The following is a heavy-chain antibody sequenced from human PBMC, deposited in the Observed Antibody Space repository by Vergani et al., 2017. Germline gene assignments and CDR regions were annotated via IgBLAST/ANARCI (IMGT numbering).Heavy chain of an antibody. Sequence: QVQLQESGPGLVKPPGTLSLTCAVSVDSISSNNCWTWVRQPPGKGLEWIGEIWLTEDTKYSPSLKSLVTVSVAESRNLFSLRLNSVTAADTAVYYCATIGYRRWGYYFDYWLQGILLTVSS. V-gene: IGHV4-4*03. CDR3: ATIGYRRWGYYFDY. J-gene: IGHJ4*02. D-gene: IGHD2-2*02. CDR2: IWLTEDT. CDR1: VDSISSNNC.